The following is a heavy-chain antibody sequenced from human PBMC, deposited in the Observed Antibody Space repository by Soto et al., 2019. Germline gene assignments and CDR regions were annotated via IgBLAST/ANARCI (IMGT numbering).Heavy chain of an antibody. CDR3: AKRKSCPIDY. CDR2: ISGSGGST. J-gene: IGHJ4*02. CDR1: GFTFSSYA. V-gene: IGHV3-23*01. Sequence: EVQLLESGGGLVQPGGSLRLSCAASGFTFSSYAMSWVRQAPGKGLEWVSAISGSGGSTYYADSVKGRFTISRDNSKNTLYLQMTSVRAENTAVYYCAKRKSCPIDYWGQGTLVTVSS.